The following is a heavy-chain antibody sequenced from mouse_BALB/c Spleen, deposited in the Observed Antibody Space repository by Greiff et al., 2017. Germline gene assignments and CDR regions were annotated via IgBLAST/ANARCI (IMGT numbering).Heavy chain of an antibody. D-gene: IGHD3-1*01. V-gene: IGHV1S22*01. Sequence: LQQPGSELVRPGASVKLSCKASGYTFTSYWMHWVKQRPGQGLEWIGNIYPGSGSTNYDEKFKSKATLTVDTSSSTAYMQLSSLTSEDSAVYYCTRSGPYFDVWGAGTTVTVSS. J-gene: IGHJ1*01. CDR2: IYPGSGST. CDR3: TRSGPYFDV. CDR1: GYTFTSYW.